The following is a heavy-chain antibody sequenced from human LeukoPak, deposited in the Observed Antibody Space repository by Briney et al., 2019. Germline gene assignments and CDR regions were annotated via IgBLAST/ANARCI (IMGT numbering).Heavy chain of an antibody. J-gene: IGHJ4*02. CDR1: GGSISSYY. D-gene: IGHD4/OR15-4a*01. V-gene: IGHV4-59*01. CDR3: ARFDGAFDY. CDR2: IYYSGST. Sequence: PSETLSLTCTVSGGSISSYYWSWIRQPPGEGLEWIGYIYYSGSTNYNPSLKSRVTISVDTSKNQFSLKLSSVTAADTAVYYCARFDGAFDYWGQGTLVTVSS.